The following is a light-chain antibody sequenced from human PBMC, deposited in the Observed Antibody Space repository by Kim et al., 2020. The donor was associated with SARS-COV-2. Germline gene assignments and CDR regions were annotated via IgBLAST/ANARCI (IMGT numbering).Light chain of an antibody. CDR3: QQYNNWPLT. V-gene: IGKV3-15*01. CDR1: QSVSSN. CDR2: GAS. J-gene: IGKJ4*01. Sequence: EIVMTQSPATLSVSPGERATLSCRASQSVSSNLAWYQQKPGQAPRLLIYGASTRATGIPARFSGSVSGTEFTLTISSLQSEDFAVYYCQQYNNWPLTFGGGTKLENK.